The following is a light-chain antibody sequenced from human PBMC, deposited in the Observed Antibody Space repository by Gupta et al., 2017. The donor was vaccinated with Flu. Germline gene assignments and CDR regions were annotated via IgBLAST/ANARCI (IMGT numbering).Light chain of an antibody. V-gene: IGKV3-11*01. J-gene: IGKJ4*01. CDR2: DAS. CDR1: QSVSSY. Sequence: EIVLTQSPDTLSLSPGERATLSCSSSQSVSSYLTWYQHKPVQAPRLLIYDASNRATGIPARFSGSGSGTDFTLTISSLEPEDFAVYYCQQRSSWPLTFGGGTKVEIK. CDR3: QQRSSWPLT.